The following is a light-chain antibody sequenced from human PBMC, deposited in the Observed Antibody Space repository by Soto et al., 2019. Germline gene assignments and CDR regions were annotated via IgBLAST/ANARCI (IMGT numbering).Light chain of an antibody. CDR1: QTVSSY. CDR3: QQYGTSPIT. V-gene: IGKV3-20*01. CDR2: GAS. Sequence: ENVLTQSPGTLSLSPGERATLSCRASQTVSSYLNWYQQRPGQAPRLLIYGASKRATGSPDRFSGSGSGTDSTLTISMLEPEVFALYYCQQYGTSPITFGQGTRLEIK. J-gene: IGKJ5*01.